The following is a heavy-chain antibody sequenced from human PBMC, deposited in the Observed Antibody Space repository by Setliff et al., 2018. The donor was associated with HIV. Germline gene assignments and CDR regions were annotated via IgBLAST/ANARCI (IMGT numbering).Heavy chain of an antibody. V-gene: IGHV1-69*10. J-gene: IGHJ4*02. CDR1: GGAFTAYT. CDR3: VRDPWGSGSFGSIHF. D-gene: IGHD3-10*01. Sequence: SVKVSCKASGGAFTAYTISWVRQAPGQGLEWMGAIIPLVGLADYAQKFQGRLTLTGDKSTNIVYMDLSSLTFEDTAVYFCVRDPWGSGSFGSIHFWGPGTLVTVSS. CDR2: IIPLVGLA.